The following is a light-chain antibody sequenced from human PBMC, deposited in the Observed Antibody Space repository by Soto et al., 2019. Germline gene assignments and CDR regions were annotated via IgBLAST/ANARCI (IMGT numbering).Light chain of an antibody. J-gene: IGKJ1*01. CDR2: GAS. CDR3: QQYNTWPRT. V-gene: IGKV3-15*01. CDR1: QSVSSN. Sequence: EIVMTQSPATLSVSPGERATLSCRASQSVSSNLAWYQQKPGQAPRLLIYGASTRATGIPARFSGSGSGTEFTRTISSLESEDFEVYYCQQYNTWPRTFGRGTQVDI.